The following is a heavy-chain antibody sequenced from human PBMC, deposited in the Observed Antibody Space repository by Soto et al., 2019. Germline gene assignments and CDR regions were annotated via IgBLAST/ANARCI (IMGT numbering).Heavy chain of an antibody. J-gene: IGHJ6*02. Sequence: GESLKISCKGSGYSFTSYWISWVRQMPGKGLEWMGRIDPSDSYTNYSPSFQGHVTISADKSISTAYLQWSSLKASDTAMYYCARVGATPYYYDGMDVWGQGTTVTVSS. CDR1: GYSFTSYW. CDR3: ARVGATPYYYDGMDV. V-gene: IGHV5-10-1*01. CDR2: IDPSDSYT. D-gene: IGHD1-26*01.